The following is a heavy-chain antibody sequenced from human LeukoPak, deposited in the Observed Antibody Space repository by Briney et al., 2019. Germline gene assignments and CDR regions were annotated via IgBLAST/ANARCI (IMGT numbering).Heavy chain of an antibody. J-gene: IGHJ4*02. D-gene: IGHD5-24*01. CDR1: GGSFSGYY. CDR2: INHSGST. CDR3: ARMAVPVDY. Sequence: SETLSLTCAVYGGSFSGYYWSWIRQPPGKGLEWIGEINHSGSTNYNPSLKSRVTISVDTSKNQFSLKLSSVTAADTAVYYCARMAVPVDYWGQGTLVTVPS. V-gene: IGHV4-34*01.